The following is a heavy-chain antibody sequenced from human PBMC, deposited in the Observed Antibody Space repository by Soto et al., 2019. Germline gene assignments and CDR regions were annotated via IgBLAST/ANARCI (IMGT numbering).Heavy chain of an antibody. D-gene: IGHD5-18*01. CDR1: GYTLTELS. Sequence: GASVKVSCKVSGYTLTELSMHWVRQAPGKGLEWMGGFDPEDGETIYAQKFQGRVTMTEDTSTDTAYMELSSLRSEDTAVYYCATKVTPLKCGYSYGSYYYYGMDVWGQGTTVTVSS. J-gene: IGHJ6*02. CDR3: ATKVTPLKCGYSYGSYYYYGMDV. V-gene: IGHV1-24*01. CDR2: FDPEDGET.